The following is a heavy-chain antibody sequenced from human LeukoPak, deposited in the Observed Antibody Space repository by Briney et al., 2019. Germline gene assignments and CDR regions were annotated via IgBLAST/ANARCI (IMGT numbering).Heavy chain of an antibody. CDR3: ASVSPIAAAGNSFDY. D-gene: IGHD6-13*01. CDR1: GGSISNINW. CDR2: IHHSGIT. Sequence: SGTLSLTCAVSGGSISNINWWSWVRQPPGKGPEWIGEIHHSGITNYNPSLKSRGTISVDNSKNQFSLKLSSVTAADTAVYYCASVSPIAAAGNSFDYWGQGTLVTVSS. V-gene: IGHV4-4*02. J-gene: IGHJ4*02.